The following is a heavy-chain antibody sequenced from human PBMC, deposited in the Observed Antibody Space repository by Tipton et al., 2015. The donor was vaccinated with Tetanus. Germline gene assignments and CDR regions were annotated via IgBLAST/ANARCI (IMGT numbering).Heavy chain of an antibody. CDR2: IYPGDSDT. J-gene: IGHJ4*02. Sequence: EVQLVQSGGEVKKPGESLKISCKGSGYIFNNYWIGWVRQKPGKGLAGMGIIYPGDSDTRYSPSFQGQVTISVDKSINTAYLQWSSLKASDTSMFYCARAHCTDGVCNFDFWGQGALVTVAS. CDR1: GYIFNNYW. CDR3: ARAHCTDGVCNFDF. D-gene: IGHD2-8*01. V-gene: IGHV5-51*01.